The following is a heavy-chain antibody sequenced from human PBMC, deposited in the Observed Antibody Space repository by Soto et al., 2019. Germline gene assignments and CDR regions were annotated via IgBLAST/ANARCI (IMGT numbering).Heavy chain of an antibody. CDR2: INHSGST. Sequence: QVQLQQWGAGLLKPSETLSLTCAVYGGSFSGYYWSWIRQPPGKGLEWIGEINHSGSTNYNPSLKSRVTISVDTSKNQFSLKLSSVTAADTAVYYCALRGNMIVPGFDPWGQGTLVTVSS. CDR3: ALRGNMIVPGFDP. D-gene: IGHD3-22*01. J-gene: IGHJ5*02. CDR1: GGSFSGYY. V-gene: IGHV4-34*01.